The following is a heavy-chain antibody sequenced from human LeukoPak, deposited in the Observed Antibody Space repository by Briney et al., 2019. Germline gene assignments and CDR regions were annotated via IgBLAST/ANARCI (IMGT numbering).Heavy chain of an antibody. D-gene: IGHD6-13*01. V-gene: IGHV1-69*06. Sequence: SVKVSCKASGGTFSSYAISWVRQAPGQGLEWMGGIIPIFGTANYAQKFQGRVTITADKSTSTAYMELSSLRSEDTAVYYCVRAAAGTYYYYMDVWGKGTTVTISS. CDR2: IIPIFGTA. CDR3: VRAAAGTYYYYMDV. CDR1: GGTFSSYA. J-gene: IGHJ6*03.